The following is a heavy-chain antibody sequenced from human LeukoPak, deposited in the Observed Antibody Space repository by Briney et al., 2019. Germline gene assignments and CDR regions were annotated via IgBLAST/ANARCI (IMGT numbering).Heavy chain of an antibody. Sequence: SETLSLTCAVYGGSFSGYYWSWIRQPPGKGLEWIGEINHSGSTNYNPSLKSRVTISVDTSKNQFSLKLSSVTAADTAVYYCARGYYCGSGSYWGQGTLVTVSS. CDR1: GGSFSGYY. J-gene: IGHJ4*02. CDR2: INHSGST. V-gene: IGHV4-34*01. D-gene: IGHD3-10*01. CDR3: ARGYYCGSGSY.